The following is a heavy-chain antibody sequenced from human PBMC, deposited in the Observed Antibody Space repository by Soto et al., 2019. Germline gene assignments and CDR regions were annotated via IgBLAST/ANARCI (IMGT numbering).Heavy chain of an antibody. CDR1: GFTFSDHY. D-gene: IGHD2-2*01. CDR3: ARGGYCSSTSCYSDYYGMDV. J-gene: IGHJ6*02. Sequence: GGSLRLSCAASGFTFSDHYMDWVRQAPGKGLEWVGRTRNKANSYTTEYAASVKGRFTIPRDDSKNSLNLQMNSLKTEDTAVYYCARGGYCSSTSCYSDYYGMDVWGQGTTVTVSS. CDR2: TRNKANSYTT. V-gene: IGHV3-72*01.